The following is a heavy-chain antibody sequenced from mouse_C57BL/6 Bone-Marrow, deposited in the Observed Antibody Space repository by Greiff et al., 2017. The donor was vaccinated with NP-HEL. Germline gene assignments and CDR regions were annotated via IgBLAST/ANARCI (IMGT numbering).Heavy chain of an antibody. CDR1: GYAFSSSW. Sequence: VKLQQSGPELVKPGASVKISCKASGYAFSSSWMNWVKQRPGKGLEWIGRIYPGDGDTNYNGKFKGKATLTADKSSSTAYMQLSSLTSEDSAVYYCAITTAYWGQGTTLTVSS. CDR3: AITTAY. J-gene: IGHJ2*01. D-gene: IGHD1-2*01. CDR2: IYPGDGDT. V-gene: IGHV1-82*01.